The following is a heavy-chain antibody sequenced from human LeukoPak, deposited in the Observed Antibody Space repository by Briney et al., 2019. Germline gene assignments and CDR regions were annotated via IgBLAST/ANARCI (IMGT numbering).Heavy chain of an antibody. CDR1: GFIFSSFG. J-gene: IGHJ4*02. CDR3: ARDLLAYSSSWLDY. Sequence: PGGSLRLSCAASGFIFSSFGMNWVRQAPGKGLEWVSSISSSSSYTYYADSLKGRFTISRDNAKKSLYLQMNSLRAEDTAVYYCARDLLAYSSSWLDYWGQGTLVTVSS. CDR2: ISSSSSYT. V-gene: IGHV3-21*01. D-gene: IGHD6-13*01.